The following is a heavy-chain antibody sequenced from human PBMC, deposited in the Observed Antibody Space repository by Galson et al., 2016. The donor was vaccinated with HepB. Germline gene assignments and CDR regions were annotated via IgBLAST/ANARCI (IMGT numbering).Heavy chain of an antibody. CDR2: IRSKANNYAT. Sequence: SLRLSCAASGFTFSGSAMHWVRQASGKGLEWVGRIRSKANNYATAYAASVKGRFTISRDDSKNTAYLQMNSLKTEDTAVYYCTSLTIFGVVTNYGGQGTLVTVSS. D-gene: IGHD3-3*01. V-gene: IGHV3-73*01. CDR1: GFTFSGSA. CDR3: TSLTIFGVVTNY. J-gene: IGHJ4*02.